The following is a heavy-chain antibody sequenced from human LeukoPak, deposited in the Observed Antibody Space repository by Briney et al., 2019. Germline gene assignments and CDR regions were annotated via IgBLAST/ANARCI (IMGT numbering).Heavy chain of an antibody. CDR1: GGSISSNTYF. CDR3: ATSDMVSTYNWFDP. CDR2: IRYSGST. J-gene: IGHJ5*02. Sequence: PSETLSLTCNVSGGSISSNTYFWGWIRRPPGKGLEWIGSIRYSGSTYYNPSLKSRVTISVDTSNNQFSLHLTSLTAADTAVYYCATSDMVSTYNWFDPWGLGTLVTVS. V-gene: IGHV4-39*01. D-gene: IGHD5/OR15-5a*01.